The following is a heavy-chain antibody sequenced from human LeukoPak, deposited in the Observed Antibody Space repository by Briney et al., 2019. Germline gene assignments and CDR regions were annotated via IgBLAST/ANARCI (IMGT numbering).Heavy chain of an antibody. D-gene: IGHD3-22*01. CDR3: ARWEDSSGYFDY. Sequence: GGSLRLSCAASGFTFSSYSMNWVRQAPGKGREWVSSISSSSSYIYYADSVKGRFTISRDNAKNSLYLQMNSLRAVDTAVYYCARWEDSSGYFDYWGQGTLVTVSS. CDR1: GFTFSSYS. V-gene: IGHV3-21*01. CDR2: ISSSSSYI. J-gene: IGHJ4*02.